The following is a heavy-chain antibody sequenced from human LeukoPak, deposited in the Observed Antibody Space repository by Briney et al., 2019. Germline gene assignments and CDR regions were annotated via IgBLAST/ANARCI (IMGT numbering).Heavy chain of an antibody. CDR2: IGGSGGST. CDR3: AKERSALPSYNSFDP. D-gene: IGHD2-2*01. V-gene: IGHV3-23*01. J-gene: IGHJ5*02. Sequence: GGSLRLSCAASGFTFSSYAMSWVRQAPGKGLEWVSGIGGSGGSTYYADSVKGRFTISRDNSKNTLYLQMSSLRAEDTAVYYCAKERSALPSYNSFDPWGQGTLVTVSS. CDR1: GFTFSSYA.